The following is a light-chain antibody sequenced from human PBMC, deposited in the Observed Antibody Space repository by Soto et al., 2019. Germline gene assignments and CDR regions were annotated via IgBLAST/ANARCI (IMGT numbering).Light chain of an antibody. V-gene: IGKV3-15*01. Sequence: IGMTQSPATLSVSPLEISTLSCRASQSIGSNLAWYQQKPGQAPRLVIYASSIRASDFPARFSGSGSGTEFTLTISSLQSEDFAVYYCQQYNNWPPITFGQGTRLEIK. CDR1: QSIGSN. J-gene: IGKJ5*01. CDR3: QQYNNWPPIT. CDR2: ASS.